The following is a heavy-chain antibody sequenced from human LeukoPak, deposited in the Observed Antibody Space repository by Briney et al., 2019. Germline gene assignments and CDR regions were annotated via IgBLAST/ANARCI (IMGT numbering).Heavy chain of an antibody. CDR2: INPNSGGT. CDR3: ARGGGSCYSSLVGVCGAQNWFDP. V-gene: IGHV1-2*02. Sequence: GASVKVSCKASGYTFTGYYMHWVRQAPGQGLEWMGWINPNSGGTNYAQKFQGRVTMTRDTSISTAYMELSRLRSDDTAVYYCARGGGSCYSSLVGVCGAQNWFDPWGQGTLVTVSS. J-gene: IGHJ5*02. D-gene: IGHD2-15*01. CDR1: GYTFTGYY.